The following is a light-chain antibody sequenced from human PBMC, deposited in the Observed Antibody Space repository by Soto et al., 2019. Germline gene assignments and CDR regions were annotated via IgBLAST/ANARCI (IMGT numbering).Light chain of an antibody. CDR3: QQSYSTPPWT. CDR1: QSISTN. Sequence: DIQMTQSPSSLSASVGDRVTITCRASQSISTNLNWYHQKPGKAPKLLIYAASNLQSGVPSRFSGSGSGTDFTLTISSLQPEDFATYFCQQSYSTPPWTFGQGTKVDIK. J-gene: IGKJ1*01. CDR2: AAS. V-gene: IGKV1-39*01.